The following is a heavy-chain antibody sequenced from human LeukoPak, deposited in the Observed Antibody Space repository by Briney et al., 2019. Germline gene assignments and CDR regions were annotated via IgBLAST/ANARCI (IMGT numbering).Heavy chain of an antibody. J-gene: IGHJ4*02. V-gene: IGHV3-48*01. D-gene: IGHD4-17*01. Sequence: GGSLRLSCAASGFTFRSYSMNWVRQSPGKGLEWLSFITSSGRTIYYTDSVRGRFYVSRDNGKNSLYLQMNSLRAEDSAVYYCARDVGVYGDYAILGYWGQGTLVTVSS. CDR2: ITSSGRTI. CDR3: ARDVGVYGDYAILGY. CDR1: GFTFRSYS.